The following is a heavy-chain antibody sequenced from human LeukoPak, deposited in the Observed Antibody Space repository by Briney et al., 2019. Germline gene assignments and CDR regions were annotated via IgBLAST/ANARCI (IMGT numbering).Heavy chain of an antibody. CDR1: GFTFRNYW. D-gene: IGHD5-12*01. J-gene: IGHJ3*02. CDR2: IKQDGSEK. V-gene: IGHV3-7*05. CDR3: AKDSVRGNSGYGNDGFDI. Sequence: GGSLRLSCAASGFTFRNYWVTWVRQAPGRGLEWVANIKQDGSEKYYMDSVKGRFTISRDNSKNTVYLQMNSLRAEDTAVYHCAKDSVRGNSGYGNDGFDIWGQGTMVTVSS.